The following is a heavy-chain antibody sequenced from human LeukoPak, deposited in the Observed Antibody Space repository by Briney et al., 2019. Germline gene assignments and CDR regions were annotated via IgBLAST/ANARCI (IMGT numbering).Heavy chain of an antibody. V-gene: IGHV3-48*03. CDR1: GFSFRSFE. Sequence: GGSQRLSCVASGFSFRSFEMNWVRQAPGKGLEWVSAISARATAIYYADSVKGRFTISRDDALDSVYLDMTSLRVDDTAVYYCGKERAGDPPGEAYSGGSAFDHWGQGTLVTVSS. D-gene: IGHD3-16*01. CDR3: GKERAGDPPGEAYSGGSAFDH. J-gene: IGHJ4*02. CDR2: ISARATAI.